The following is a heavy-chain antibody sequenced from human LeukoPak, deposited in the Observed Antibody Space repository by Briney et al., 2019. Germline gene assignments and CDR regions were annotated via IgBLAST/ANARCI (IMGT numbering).Heavy chain of an antibody. D-gene: IGHD3-22*01. J-gene: IGHJ4*02. CDR1: GFTFSSNY. Sequence: GGSLRLSCAASGFTFSSNYMSWVRQAPGKGLEWVSVIYSGGSTYYADPVKGRFTISRDNSKNTLYLQTNSLRAEDTAVYYCAKDSTHYRVWDNYDTRGLTYWGQGTLVTVSS. CDR3: AKDSTHYRVWDNYDTRGLTY. CDR2: IYSGGST. V-gene: IGHV3-53*05.